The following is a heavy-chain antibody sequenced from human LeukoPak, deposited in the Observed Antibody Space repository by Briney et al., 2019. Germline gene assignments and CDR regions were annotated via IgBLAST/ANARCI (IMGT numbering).Heavy chain of an antibody. CDR2: ISSSGSTI. V-gene: IGHV3-48*03. CDR1: GFTFSSYE. J-gene: IGHJ4*02. CDR3: ARSQTYSYYYDSSGYLGY. Sequence: PGGSLRLSCAASGFTFSSYEMNWVRQAPGKGLEWVSYISSSGSTIYYPDSVKGRFTISRDNAKNSLYLQMNSLRAEDTAVYYCARSQTYSYYYDSSGYLGYWGQGTLVTVSS. D-gene: IGHD3-22*01.